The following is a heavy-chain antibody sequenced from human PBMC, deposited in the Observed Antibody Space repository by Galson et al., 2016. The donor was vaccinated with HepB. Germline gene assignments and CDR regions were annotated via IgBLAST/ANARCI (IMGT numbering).Heavy chain of an antibody. V-gene: IGHV4-61*01. Sequence: SETLSLTCTASGGSASTGGSVGSGSYYWSWIRQPPGKGLEWIGYIYNIGNTNYNPSLRSRVTISVDTSTNQFSLKVNSVTAADTAVYYCAGGDGAPYYFDYWGQGALVTVSS. J-gene: IGHJ4*02. CDR2: IYNIGNT. D-gene: IGHD4-17*01. CDR3: AGGDGAPYYFDY. CDR1: GGSASTGGSVGSGSYY.